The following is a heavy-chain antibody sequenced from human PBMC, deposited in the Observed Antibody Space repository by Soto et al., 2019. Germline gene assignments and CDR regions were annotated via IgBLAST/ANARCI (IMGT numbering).Heavy chain of an antibody. Sequence: GASGNVSCKASGGTFSSYTISWVRQAPGQGLEWMGRIIPILGIANYAQKFQGRVTITADKSTSTAYMELSSLRSEDTAVYYCASGIVVVPAALDYWGQGTLVTVSS. V-gene: IGHV1-69*02. J-gene: IGHJ4*02. CDR1: GGTFSSYT. CDR2: IIPILGIA. CDR3: ASGIVVVPAALDY. D-gene: IGHD2-2*01.